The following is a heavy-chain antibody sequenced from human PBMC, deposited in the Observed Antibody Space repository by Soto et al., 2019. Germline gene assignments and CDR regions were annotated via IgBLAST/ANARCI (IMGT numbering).Heavy chain of an antibody. CDR2: IWYDGSKE. V-gene: IGHV3-33*01. CDR3: AREADTNSRYSIFDY. Sequence: QVQLVESGGGVVQPGRSLSLSCAASGFTFSNDGMHWVRQAPGKGLEWVAVIWYDGSKEYYADSVKGRFTISRDKSKNTLYLQMNSLRAEDTAVYYCAREADTNSRYSIFDYWGQGALVTVSS. D-gene: IGHD2-8*01. CDR1: GFTFSNDG. J-gene: IGHJ4*02.